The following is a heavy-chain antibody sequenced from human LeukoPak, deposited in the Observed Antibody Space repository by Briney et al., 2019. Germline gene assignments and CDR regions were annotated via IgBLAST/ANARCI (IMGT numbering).Heavy chain of an antibody. CDR2: IYYSGST. CDR3: VRGYYDSSGYYMVY. D-gene: IGHD3-22*01. J-gene: IGHJ4*02. Sequence: SETLSLTCTVSGGSISSSSYYRGWIRQPPGKGLEWIGSIYYSGSTYYSPSLKSRVTISVDTSKNQFSLKLSSVTAADTAVYYCVRGYYDSSGYYMVYWGQGTLVTVSS. V-gene: IGHV4-39*01. CDR1: GGSISSSSYY.